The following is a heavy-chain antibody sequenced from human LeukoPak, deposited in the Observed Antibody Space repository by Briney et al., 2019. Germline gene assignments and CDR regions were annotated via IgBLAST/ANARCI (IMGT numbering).Heavy chain of an antibody. V-gene: IGHV4-59*01. D-gene: IGHD4-17*01. CDR3: ARSDGDRPGYYMDV. Sequence: SETLSLTCTVSGCSISSYYWSWIRQPPGKGLEWIGYIYYSGSTNYNPSLKSRVTISVDTSKNQSSLKLSSVTAADTAVYYCARSDGDRPGYYMDVWGKGTTVTVSS. J-gene: IGHJ6*03. CDR1: GCSISSYY. CDR2: IYYSGST.